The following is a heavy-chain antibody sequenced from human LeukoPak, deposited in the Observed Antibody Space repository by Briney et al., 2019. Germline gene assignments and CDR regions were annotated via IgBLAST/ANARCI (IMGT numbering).Heavy chain of an antibody. D-gene: IGHD2-15*01. CDR1: GGSISSGGYS. Sequence: SETLSLTCAVSGGSISSGGYSWSWIRQPPGKGLEWIGYIYDSGSTYYNPSLKSRITISVDTSENRFSLKLSSVTATDTAVYYCARDCSGGSCYGAFDIWGQGTMVTVSS. CDR2: IYDSGST. J-gene: IGHJ3*02. V-gene: IGHV4-30-2*05. CDR3: ARDCSGGSCYGAFDI.